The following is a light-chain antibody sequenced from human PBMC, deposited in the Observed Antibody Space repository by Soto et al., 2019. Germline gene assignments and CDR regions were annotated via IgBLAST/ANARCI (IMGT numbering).Light chain of an antibody. V-gene: IGLV2-14*03. CDR3: GSFTTSRIWV. CDR1: SSDFGDDKY. J-gene: IGLJ3*02. CDR2: GVN. Sequence: QSVLTQPASVSGSPGQSITVSCTGSSSDFGDDKYVSWYQQQPGKGPNLLIYGVNRRPSGISNRFSGSKSGNTASLTISGLQVEDEAEYFCGSFTTSRIWVFGGGTKLTVL.